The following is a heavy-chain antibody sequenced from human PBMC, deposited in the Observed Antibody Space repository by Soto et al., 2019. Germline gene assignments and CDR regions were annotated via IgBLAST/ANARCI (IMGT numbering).Heavy chain of an antibody. CDR1: GGSISSSSYY. CDR2: IYYSGST. D-gene: IGHD3-16*02. J-gene: IGHJ4*02. CDR3: ARHPPSGYYDYVWGSYRSTYFDY. Sequence: QLQLQESGPGLVKPSETLSLTCTVSGGSISSSSYYWGWIRQPPGKGLEWIGSIYYSGSTYYNPSRKSRVTISVDTSKNQFSLKLSSVTAADTAVYYCARHPPSGYYDYVWGSYRSTYFDYWGQGTLVTVSS. V-gene: IGHV4-39*01.